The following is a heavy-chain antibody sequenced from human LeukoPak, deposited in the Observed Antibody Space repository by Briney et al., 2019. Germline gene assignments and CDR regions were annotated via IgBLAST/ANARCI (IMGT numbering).Heavy chain of an antibody. Sequence: GGSLRLSCAASGFTFSDYYMSWIRQAPGKGLEWVSYISSSGSTIYYADPVKGRFTISRDNAKNSLYLQMNSVRAEDTAVYYCARDPHYYYYGLDVWGQGPTVTVSS. CDR2: ISSSGSTI. CDR3: ARDPHYYYYGLDV. J-gene: IGHJ6*02. CDR1: GFTFSDYY. V-gene: IGHV3-11*01.